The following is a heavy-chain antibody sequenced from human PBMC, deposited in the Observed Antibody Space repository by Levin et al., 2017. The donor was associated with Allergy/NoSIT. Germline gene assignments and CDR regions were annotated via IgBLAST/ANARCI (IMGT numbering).Heavy chain of an antibody. J-gene: IGHJ4*02. CDR3: AKVLSPYTVTALPDY. D-gene: IGHD4-17*01. CDR2: ISWNSGSI. Sequence: PGGSLRLSCAASGFTFDDYAMHWVRQAPGKGLEWVSGISWNSGSIGYADSVKGRFTISRDNAKNSLYLQMNSLRAEDTALYYCAKVLSPYTVTALPDYWGQGTLVTVSS. V-gene: IGHV3-9*01. CDR1: GFTFDDYA.